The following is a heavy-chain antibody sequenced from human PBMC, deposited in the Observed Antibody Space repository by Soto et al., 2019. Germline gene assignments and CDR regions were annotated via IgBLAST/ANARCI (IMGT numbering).Heavy chain of an antibody. D-gene: IGHD2-21*02. CDR1: GFTFSSYG. CDR3: AKEAGGDFAAEIDYYYGMDV. Sequence: PVGSLRLSCAASGFTFSSYGMHWVRQAPGKGLEWVAVISYDGSNKYYADSVKGRFTISRDNSKNTLYLQMNSLRAEDTAVYYCAKEAGGDFAAEIDYYYGMDVWGQGTTVTVSS. V-gene: IGHV3-30*18. J-gene: IGHJ6*02. CDR2: ISYDGSNK.